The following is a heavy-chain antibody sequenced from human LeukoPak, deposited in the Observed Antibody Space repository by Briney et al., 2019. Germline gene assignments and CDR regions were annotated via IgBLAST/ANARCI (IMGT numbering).Heavy chain of an antibody. CDR1: GFTFSTYT. Sequence: GGSLRLSCVASGFTFSTYTMNWVRQAPGKGLEWVSSILSSSYNIYYADSVKGRFTISRDNAENSLYLQMNSLRAEDTAVYYCARQWAIGAFDIWGQGTMVTVSS. D-gene: IGHD1-26*01. CDR2: ILSSSYNI. CDR3: ARQWAIGAFDI. J-gene: IGHJ3*02. V-gene: IGHV3-21*06.